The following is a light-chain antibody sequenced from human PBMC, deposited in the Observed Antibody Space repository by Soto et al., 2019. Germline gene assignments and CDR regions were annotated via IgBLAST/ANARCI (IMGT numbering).Light chain of an antibody. CDR2: DAS. CDR1: ESVSSK. V-gene: IGKV3-15*01. Sequence: IVMTQSPSTLSVCPGERSSLSFRASESVSSKLVWYQQKPGQAPRLLIHDASTRATGIQARFSGSGSGTEFILTIRSVESEEFAMYYCPQRDGWPTFGQGTLLE. J-gene: IGKJ5*01. CDR3: PQRDGWPT.